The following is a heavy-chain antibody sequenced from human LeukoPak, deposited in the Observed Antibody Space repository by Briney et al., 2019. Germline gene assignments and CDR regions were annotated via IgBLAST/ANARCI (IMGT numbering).Heavy chain of an antibody. Sequence: PGGSLRLSCAASGLSFADSWTHWVRQAPGKGLVWVSRINNDGSDTRYADSVRGRFTISRDNAKNTLYLQMNSLRAEDTAVYYCARVSGLGMNEYYQHWGQGTLVTVPS. CDR3: ARVSGLGMNEYYQH. CDR1: GLSFADSW. J-gene: IGHJ1*01. CDR2: INNDGSDT. V-gene: IGHV3-74*01. D-gene: IGHD3-10*01.